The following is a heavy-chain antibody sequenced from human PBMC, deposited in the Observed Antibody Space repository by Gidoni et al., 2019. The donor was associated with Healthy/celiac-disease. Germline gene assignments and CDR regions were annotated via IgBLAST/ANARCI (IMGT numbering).Heavy chain of an antibody. D-gene: IGHD3-22*01. CDR3: VKGYDSSGYYPNFDY. CDR2: ISYDGSNK. J-gene: IGHJ4*02. Sequence: QVQLVESGGGVVQPGRSLRLSCAASGCTFSSYGMHWVRQAPGKGLEWVAVISYDGSNKYYADSVKGRFTISRDNSKNTLYLQMNSLRAEDTAVYYCVKGYDSSGYYPNFDYWGQGTLVTVSS. CDR1: GCTFSSYG. V-gene: IGHV3-30*18.